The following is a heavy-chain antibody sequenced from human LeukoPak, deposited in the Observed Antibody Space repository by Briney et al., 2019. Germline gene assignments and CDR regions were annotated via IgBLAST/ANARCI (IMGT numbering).Heavy chain of an antibody. D-gene: IGHD4-17*01. J-gene: IGHJ4*02. Sequence: PGGSLRLSCAASGFTFSSYAMSWVRQAPGKGLEWVSAISGSGGSTYYADSVKGRFTISRDNSKNTLYLQMNSLGAEDTAVYYCAKDLGYDYGDDLDYWGQGTLVTVSS. CDR2: ISGSGGST. CDR1: GFTFSSYA. CDR3: AKDLGYDYGDDLDY. V-gene: IGHV3-23*01.